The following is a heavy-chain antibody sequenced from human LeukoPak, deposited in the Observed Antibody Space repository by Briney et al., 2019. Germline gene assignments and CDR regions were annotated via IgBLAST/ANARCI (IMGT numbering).Heavy chain of an antibody. CDR1: GGSISSYY. D-gene: IGHD1-1*01. J-gene: IGHJ4*02. CDR2: IYYSGST. Sequence: SETLSLTCTVSGGSISSYYWSWIRQPPGKGLEWIGYIYYSGSTNYNPSLKSRVTISVDTSKNQFSLKLSSVTAADTAVYYCARETADLGRSLDYWGQGTLVTVSS. CDR3: ARETADLGRSLDY. V-gene: IGHV4-59*12.